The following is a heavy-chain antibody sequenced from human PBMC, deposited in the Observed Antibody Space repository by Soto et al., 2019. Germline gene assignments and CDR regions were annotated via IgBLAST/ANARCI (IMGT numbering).Heavy chain of an antibody. CDR1: GGSFSGYY. V-gene: IGHV4-34*01. D-gene: IGHD3-10*01. CDR2: INHSGST. J-gene: IGHJ4*02. CDR3: AILWFGEFPIDY. Sequence: SETLSLTCAVYGGSFSGYYWSWIRQPPGKGLEWIGEINHSGSTNYNPSLKSRVTISVDTSKNQFSLKLSSVTAADTAVYYCAILWFGEFPIDYWGQGTLVTVSS.